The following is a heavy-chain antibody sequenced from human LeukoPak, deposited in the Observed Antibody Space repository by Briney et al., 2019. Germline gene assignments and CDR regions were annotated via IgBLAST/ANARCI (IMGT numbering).Heavy chain of an antibody. CDR3: ATGPNGDYFDY. CDR1: GFTFSSYS. D-gene: IGHD4-17*01. V-gene: IGHV3-21*01. Sequence: SGGSLRLSCAASGFTFSSYSTNWVRQAPGKGLEWVSSISSSSSYIYYADSVKGRFTISRDNAKNSLYLQMNSLRAEDTAVYYCATGPNGDYFDYWGQGTLVTVSS. J-gene: IGHJ4*02. CDR2: ISSSSSYI.